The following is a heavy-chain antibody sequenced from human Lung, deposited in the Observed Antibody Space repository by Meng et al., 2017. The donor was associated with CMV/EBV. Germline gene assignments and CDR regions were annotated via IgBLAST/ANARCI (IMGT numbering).Heavy chain of an antibody. Sequence: ASVKVSCKASGYTFTGYYMHWVRQAPGQGLEWMGWINPNSGGTNYAQKFQGRVTMTRDTSISTAYMELSRLRSDDTAVYYCARDFFGELLGWFDPLGQGTLVTVSS. D-gene: IGHD1-26*01. CDR3: ARDFFGELLGWFDP. CDR2: INPNSGGT. V-gene: IGHV1-2*02. CDR1: GYTFTGYY. J-gene: IGHJ5*02.